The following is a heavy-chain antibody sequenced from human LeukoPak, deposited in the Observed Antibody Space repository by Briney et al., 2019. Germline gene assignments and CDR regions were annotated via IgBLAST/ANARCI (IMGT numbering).Heavy chain of an antibody. CDR1: GFTFSNYN. V-gene: IGHV3-48*01. J-gene: IGHJ3*02. D-gene: IGHD2-2*03. CDR3: SRLMDRARRDAFDI. CDR2: ISSSSSTK. Sequence: GGSLRLSCAASGFTFSNYNMNWVRQAPGKGLEWISYISSSSSTKNYADSVKGRFTVSRDNAWNSLYLQMKSLRAEDTAVYYCSRLMDRARRDAFDIWGQGTMVTVSS.